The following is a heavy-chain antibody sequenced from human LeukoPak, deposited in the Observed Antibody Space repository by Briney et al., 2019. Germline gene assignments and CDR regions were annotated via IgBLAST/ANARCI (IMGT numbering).Heavy chain of an antibody. D-gene: IGHD6-13*01. CDR2: IYYSGST. J-gene: IGHJ3*02. CDR1: GGSISSYY. CDR3: AREQSMYSSSWYLDAFDI. V-gene: IGHV4-59*01. Sequence: PSETLSLTCTVSGGSISSYYWSWIRQPPGKGLEWIGYIYYSGSTNYNPSLKSRVTISVDTSKNQFSLKLSSVTAADTAVYYCAREQSMYSSSWYLDAFDIWGQGTMVTVSS.